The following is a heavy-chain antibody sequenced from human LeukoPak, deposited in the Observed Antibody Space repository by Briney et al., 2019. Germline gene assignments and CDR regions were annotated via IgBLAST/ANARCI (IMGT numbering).Heavy chain of an antibody. CDR3: GRVSQWAFDY. D-gene: IGHD2-8*01. J-gene: IGHJ4*02. CDR1: GFTFSNYW. CDR2: IKEDGSEK. Sequence: GGSLRLSCAASGFTFSNYWMSWVRQAPGRGLEWVANIKEDGSEKYYVDSVKGRFTISRDNAKNSLYLQVNSLRAEDTAVYYCGRVSQWAFDYWGQGTLVTVSS. V-gene: IGHV3-7*01.